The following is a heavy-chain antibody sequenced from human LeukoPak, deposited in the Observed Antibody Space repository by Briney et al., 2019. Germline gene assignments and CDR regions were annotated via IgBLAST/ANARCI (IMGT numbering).Heavy chain of an antibody. D-gene: IGHD6-19*01. J-gene: IGHJ4*02. CDR2: ISSNGDFT. V-gene: IGHV3-23*01. Sequence: GGSLRLSCVASRFTFNTYAVNWVRQAPGKGLEWVSAISSNGDFTYYADSVRGRFTISRDNSKTTLYLQMNSLRAEDTAVYYCARDPLAVAGTLNWGQGTLVTVSS. CDR3: ARDPLAVAGTLN. CDR1: RFTFNTYA.